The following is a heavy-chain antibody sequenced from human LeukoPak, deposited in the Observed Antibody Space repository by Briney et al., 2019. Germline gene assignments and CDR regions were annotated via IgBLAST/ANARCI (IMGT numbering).Heavy chain of an antibody. D-gene: IGHD4-23*01. CDR2: ISSSGITI. J-gene: IGHJ4*02. Sequence: GGSLRLSCAASGFTFSSYEMNWVRQAPGKGLEWVSHISSSGITIYYADSVKGRFTISRDNAKNSLYLQMNSLRAEDTAVYYCARGVGKSYFDYWGQGTLVTVSS. CDR1: GFTFSSYE. V-gene: IGHV3-48*03. CDR3: ARGVGKSYFDY.